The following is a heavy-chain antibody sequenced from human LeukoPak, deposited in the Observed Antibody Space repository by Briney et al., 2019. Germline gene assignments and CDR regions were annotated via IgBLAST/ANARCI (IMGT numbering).Heavy chain of an antibody. V-gene: IGHV3-23*01. CDR3: AKGSTTEWYYYMDV. Sequence: GGSLRLSCAASGFTFSSYGMSWVRQAPGKGLEWVSTISGSGGSTYYADSVKGRFTISRDNSKNTLYLQMNSLRAEDTAVYHCAKGSTTEWYYYMDVWGKGTTVTVSS. D-gene: IGHD2/OR15-2a*01. CDR1: GFTFSSYG. J-gene: IGHJ6*03. CDR2: ISGSGGST.